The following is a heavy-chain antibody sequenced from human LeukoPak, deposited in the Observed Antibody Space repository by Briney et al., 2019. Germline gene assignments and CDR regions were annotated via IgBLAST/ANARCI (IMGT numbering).Heavy chain of an antibody. CDR3: AKAPVRYGAYYFDY. CDR2: ISYDGSKK. Sequence: QPGQSLRLSYAPASFTFTSACMRCVRQPAGNWREWVAVISYDGSKKYYADSEKGRFTISRDNSKNTLYLQMNILRAEDTAVYYFAKAPVRYGAYYFDYGGQGTLVTVS. CDR1: SFTFTSAC. V-gene: IGHV3-30*18. J-gene: IGHJ4*02. D-gene: IGHD4-17*01.